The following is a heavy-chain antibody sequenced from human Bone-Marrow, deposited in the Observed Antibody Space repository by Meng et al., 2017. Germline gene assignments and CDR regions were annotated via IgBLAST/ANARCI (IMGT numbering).Heavy chain of an antibody. Sequence: EGQLVGSGGGLVKPGGSLRLSCEGSGFTFSNAYMTWVRQVPGKRLEWVGRIKSKPDGETIDYAAPVKGRFTISRDDSKNTVYLQMNSLKTEDTAVYYCSGHIDYWGQGALVTVSS. D-gene: IGHD5-12*01. CDR3: SGHIDY. CDR1: GFTFSNAY. CDR2: IKSKPDGETI. V-gene: IGHV3-15*01. J-gene: IGHJ4*02.